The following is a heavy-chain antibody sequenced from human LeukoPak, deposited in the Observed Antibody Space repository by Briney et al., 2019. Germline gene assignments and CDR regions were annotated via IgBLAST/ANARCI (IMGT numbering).Heavy chain of an antibody. CDR2: INAGNGNT. V-gene: IGHV1-3*01. CDR3: ARLYDSSSWYGHSVDY. Sequence: ASVKVSCKASGYTFTGYYMHWVRQAPGQRLEWMGWINAGNGNTKYSQKFQGRVTITRDTSASTAYMELSSLRSEDTAVYYCARLYDSSSWYGHSVDYWGQGTLVTVSS. J-gene: IGHJ4*02. CDR1: GYTFTGYY. D-gene: IGHD6-13*01.